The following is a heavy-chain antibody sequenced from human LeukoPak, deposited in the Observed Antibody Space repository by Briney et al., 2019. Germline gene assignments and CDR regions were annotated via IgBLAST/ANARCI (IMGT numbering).Heavy chain of an antibody. J-gene: IGHJ4*02. CDR1: GITLSNYG. V-gene: IGHV3-23*01. Sequence: GGSLRLSCAVSGITLSNYGMSWVRQTPGKGLEWVAGISGSAGGTIYAASVKGRFTISRDNPKNTLYLQMNSLRAEDTAVYFCAKRGIVIRAVIIVGFHKEAYYFDDWGQGALVTVSS. CDR3: AKRGIVIRAVIIVGFHKEAYYFDD. D-gene: IGHD3-10*01. CDR2: ISGSAGGT.